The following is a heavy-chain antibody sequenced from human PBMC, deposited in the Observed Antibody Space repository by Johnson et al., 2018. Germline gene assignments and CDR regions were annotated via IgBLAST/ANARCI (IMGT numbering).Heavy chain of an antibody. J-gene: IGHJ6*02. V-gene: IGHV3-23*04. Sequence: EVQLVESGGGLVQPGGSLRLSCVASGFSFSNYPMSWVRQAPGKGLEWIAASSDSGGVTYYLSSVKGRFTISRDNSRNTLYLQMNTLRADDTALYYCAKDRDYTYSRETRATYALDVWGQGTTVIVSS. D-gene: IGHD3-3*01. CDR2: SSDSGGVT. CDR3: AKDRDYTYSRETRATYALDV. CDR1: GFSFSNYP.